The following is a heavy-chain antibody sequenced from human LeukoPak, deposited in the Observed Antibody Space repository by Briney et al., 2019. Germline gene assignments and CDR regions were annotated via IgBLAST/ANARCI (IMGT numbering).Heavy chain of an antibody. CDR3: ARDVYHGNYFDY. D-gene: IGHD2-2*02. CDR1: GFTFSSYS. Sequence: GGSLRLSCAASGFTFSSYSMNWVRQAPGKGLEWVSSISSSSSYIYYADSVKGRFTISRDNAKNSLYLQMNSLRAEDTAVCYCARDVYHGNYFDYWGQGTLVTVSS. CDR2: ISSSSSYI. V-gene: IGHV3-21*01. J-gene: IGHJ4*02.